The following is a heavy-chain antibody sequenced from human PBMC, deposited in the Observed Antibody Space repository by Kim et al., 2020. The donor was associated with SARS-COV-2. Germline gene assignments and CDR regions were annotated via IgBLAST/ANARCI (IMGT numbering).Heavy chain of an antibody. V-gene: IGHV3-48*03. CDR2: ISSSGSTI. D-gene: IGHD2-15*01. Sequence: ISSSGSTIYYEDSVKGRFTISRDNAKNSLYLQMNSLRAEATAVYYCARCYLIHRWVFDYWGQGT. CDR3: ARCYLIHRWVFDY. J-gene: IGHJ4*02.